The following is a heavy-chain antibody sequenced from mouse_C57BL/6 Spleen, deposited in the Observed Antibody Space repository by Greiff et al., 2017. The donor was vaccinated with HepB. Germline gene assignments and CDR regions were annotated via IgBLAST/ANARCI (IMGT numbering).Heavy chain of an antibody. CDR1: GFTFSSYA. Sequence: EVQRVESGGGLVKPGGSLKLSCAASGFTFSSYAMSWVRQTPEKRLEWVATISDGGSYTYYPDNVKGRFTISRHNAKNNLYLQMSHLKSEDTAMYYCARDGITTVVATRWYFDVWGTGTTVTVSS. CDR2: ISDGGSYT. D-gene: IGHD1-1*01. J-gene: IGHJ1*03. V-gene: IGHV5-4*01. CDR3: ARDGITTVVATRWYFDV.